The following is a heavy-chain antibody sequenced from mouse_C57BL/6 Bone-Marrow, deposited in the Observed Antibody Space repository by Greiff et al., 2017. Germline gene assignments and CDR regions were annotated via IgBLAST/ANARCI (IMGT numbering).Heavy chain of an antibody. Sequence: VKLVESGAELVKPGASVKISCKASGYTFTDYYINWVKQRPGQGLEWIGKIGPGSGSTYYNEKFKGKATLTADRSSSTAYMQLSSLTSEDSAVYFCARADYYGSSYGDYWGQGTTLTVSS. CDR3: ARADYYGSSYGDY. J-gene: IGHJ2*01. CDR2: IGPGSGST. D-gene: IGHD1-1*01. CDR1: GYTFTDYY. V-gene: IGHV1-77*01.